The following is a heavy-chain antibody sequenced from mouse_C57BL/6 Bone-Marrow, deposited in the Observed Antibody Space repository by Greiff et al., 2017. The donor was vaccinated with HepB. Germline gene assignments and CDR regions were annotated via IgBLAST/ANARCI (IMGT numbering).Heavy chain of an antibody. CDR1: GYTFTSYG. CDR3: ARGTGAWGEFDG. CDR2: IYPRSGNT. J-gene: IGHJ2*01. Sequence: VQLQQSGAELARPGASVKLSCKASGYTFTSYGISWVKQRTGQGLEWIGEIYPRSGNTYYNEKFKGKATLTADKSSSTAYMGLRSLTSEDSAVYFGARGTGAWGEFDGWGQGTTLTVSS. D-gene: IGHD4-1*01. V-gene: IGHV1-81*01.